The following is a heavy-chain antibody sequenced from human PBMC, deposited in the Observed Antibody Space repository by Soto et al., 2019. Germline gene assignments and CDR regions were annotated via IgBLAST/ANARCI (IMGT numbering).Heavy chain of an antibody. Sequence: GESLKISCKGSGYSFTSYWIGWVRQMPGKGLEWMGIIYPGDSDTRYSPSFQGQVTISADKSISTAYLQWSSLKASGTAMYYCARLRRGYSYGPTFDYWGQGTLVTVSS. J-gene: IGHJ4*02. V-gene: IGHV5-51*01. CDR2: IYPGDSDT. CDR3: ARLRRGYSYGPTFDY. CDR1: GYSFTSYW. D-gene: IGHD5-18*01.